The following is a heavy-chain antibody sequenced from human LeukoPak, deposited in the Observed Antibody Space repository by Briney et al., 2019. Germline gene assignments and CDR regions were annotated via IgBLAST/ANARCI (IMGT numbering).Heavy chain of an antibody. V-gene: IGHV3-23*01. CDR3: AKNTGQTSEYSYGYDY. J-gene: IGHJ4*02. CDR2: ISGGST. Sequence: PGGSLRLSCAASGFTFTSSDMSWVRQAPGKGLEWVSSISGGSTYYAESVKGRFTISRDNSKNTLYLQMNSLRAEDTALYYCAKNTGQTSEYSYGYDYWGQGTLVTVSS. CDR1: GFTFTSSD. D-gene: IGHD5-18*01.